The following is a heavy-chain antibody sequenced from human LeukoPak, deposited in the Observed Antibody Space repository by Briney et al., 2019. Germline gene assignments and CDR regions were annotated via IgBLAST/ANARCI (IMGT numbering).Heavy chain of an antibody. CDR3: ARDRDVLLWFGDNYHMDV. V-gene: IGHV1-18*01. CDR1: GYTFTSYG. CDR2: ISAYNGNT. D-gene: IGHD3-10*01. J-gene: IGHJ6*03. Sequence: VASVKVSCKASGYTFTSYGISWVRQAPGQGLEWMGWISAYNGNTNYAQKLQGRVTMTTDTSTSTAYMELRSLRSDDTAVYYCARDRDVLLWFGDNYHMDVWGKGTTVTISS.